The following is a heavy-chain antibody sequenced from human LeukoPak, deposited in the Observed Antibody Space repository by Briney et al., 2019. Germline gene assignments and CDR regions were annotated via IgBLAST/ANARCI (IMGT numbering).Heavy chain of an antibody. CDR1: GYAFTSYG. V-gene: IGHV1-18*01. J-gene: IGHJ4*02. CDR3: AILGSELLGTAFDY. Sequence: ASVKVSCKGSGYAFTSYGTSWVRQAPGQGLEWMGWISAYNGNTNYAQKLQGRVTMTTDTSTSTAYMELRSLRSDDTAVYYCAILGSELLGTAFDYWGQGTLVTVSS. D-gene: IGHD2-15*01. CDR2: ISAYNGNT.